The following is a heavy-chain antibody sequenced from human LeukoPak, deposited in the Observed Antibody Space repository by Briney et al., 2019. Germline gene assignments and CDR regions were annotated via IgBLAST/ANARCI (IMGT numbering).Heavy chain of an antibody. D-gene: IGHD1-1*01. CDR1: GFTFGDYA. V-gene: IGHV3-7*01. J-gene: IGHJ4*02. Sequence: GGSLRLSCTASGFTFGDYAMTWVRQAPGKGLEWVANINTDGSQRDCVDSLKGRFTISRDNDKNSLYLQMNNLRAEDTAVYYCARHPNWNFDSWGQGTLVTVSS. CDR2: INTDGSQR. CDR3: ARHPNWNFDS.